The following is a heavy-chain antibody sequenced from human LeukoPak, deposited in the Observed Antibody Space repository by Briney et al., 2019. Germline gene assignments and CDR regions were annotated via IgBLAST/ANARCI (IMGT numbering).Heavy chain of an antibody. CDR1: DDSISNNRYF. D-gene: IGHD1-26*01. CDR2: INYSGRT. J-gene: IGHJ4*02. Sequence: SETLSLTCTISDDSISNNRYFWAWIRQPPGKGLEWIGSINYSGRTYYNPSLKSRLTMSVDTAKRQFSLKLISVTAADTALYYGARDIDDVGALLDFWGQGTLVTVSS. CDR3: ARDIDDVGALLDF. V-gene: IGHV4-39*07.